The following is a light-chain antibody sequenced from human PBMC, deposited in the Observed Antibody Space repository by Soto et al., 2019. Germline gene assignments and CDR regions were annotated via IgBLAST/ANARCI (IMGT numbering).Light chain of an antibody. V-gene: IGLV4-60*03. CDR1: SGHSSYI. J-gene: IGLJ2*01. Sequence: QLVLTQSSSASASLGSSVTLTCTLSSGHSSYIIAWHQQQPGKAPRYLMKLEGSGSYNKGSGVPDRFSGSSSGADRYLTISKLQSEDEADYYCGTWDSNTRVFGGGTKVTVL. CDR3: GTWDSNTRV. CDR2: LEGSGSY.